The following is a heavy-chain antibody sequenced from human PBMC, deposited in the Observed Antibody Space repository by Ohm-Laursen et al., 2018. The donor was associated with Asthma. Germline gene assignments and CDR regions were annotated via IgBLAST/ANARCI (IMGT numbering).Heavy chain of an antibody. Sequence: SLRLSCTASGFTFSSYAMSWVRQAPAKGLEWVSGISGSGGTTYYADSVKGRFTISRDNSKNTLYLQMNSLRAEDTAVYYCAKGYYYDSSGYYPYYFDYWGQGTLVTVSS. V-gene: IGHV3-23*01. CDR1: GFTFSSYA. D-gene: IGHD3-22*01. CDR2: ISGSGGTT. J-gene: IGHJ4*02. CDR3: AKGYYYDSSGYYPYYFDY.